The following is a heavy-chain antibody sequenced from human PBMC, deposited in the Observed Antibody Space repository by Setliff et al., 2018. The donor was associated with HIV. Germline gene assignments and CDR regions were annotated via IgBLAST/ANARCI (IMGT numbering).Heavy chain of an antibody. Sequence: ASVKVSCKASGYMFTDYYIHWVRQAPGQGLEWMGWINPNSDVAKYAQKFQGRVTMTRDTSISTAYMELTRLRSDDTAIYYCAKSPGIYYYDSSGHYLLYWGQGAQVTVSS. CDR2: INPNSDVA. V-gene: IGHV1-2*02. CDR3: AKSPGIYYYDSSGHYLLY. CDR1: GYMFTDYY. D-gene: IGHD3-22*01. J-gene: IGHJ4*02.